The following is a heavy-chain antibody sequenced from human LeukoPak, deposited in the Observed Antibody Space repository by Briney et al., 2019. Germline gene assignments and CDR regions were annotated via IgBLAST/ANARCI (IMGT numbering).Heavy chain of an antibody. CDR2: INHSGST. D-gene: IGHD3-3*01. J-gene: IGHJ4*01. CDR1: GGSFSGYY. V-gene: IGHV4-34*01. CDR3: ARGRFLEWLFYFDY. Sequence: SETLSLTCAVYGGSFSGYYWSWIRQPPGKGLEWIGEINHSGSTNYNPSLKSRVTISVDTSKNQFSLKLSSVTAADRAVYYCARGRFLEWLFYFDYWGQGTLVTVSS.